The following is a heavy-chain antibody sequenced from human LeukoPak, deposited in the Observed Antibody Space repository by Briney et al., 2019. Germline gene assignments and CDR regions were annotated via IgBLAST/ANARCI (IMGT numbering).Heavy chain of an antibody. Sequence: PGGSLRLSCAASGFTVSSNYMSWVRQAPGKGLEWVSVIYSGGSTYYADSVKGRFTISRDNSKNTLYLQMNSLRAEDTAVYYCARECHGDQGYGMDVWGQGTTVTVSS. CDR2: IYSGGST. J-gene: IGHJ6*02. D-gene: IGHD4-17*01. CDR3: ARECHGDQGYGMDV. V-gene: IGHV3-53*01. CDR1: GFTVSSNY.